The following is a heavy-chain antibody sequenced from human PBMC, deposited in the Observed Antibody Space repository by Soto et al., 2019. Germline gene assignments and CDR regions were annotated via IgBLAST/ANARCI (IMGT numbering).Heavy chain of an antibody. V-gene: IGHV3-21*01. Sequence: GESLKISCAASGFTFSSYSMNWVRQAPGKGLEWVSSISSSSSYIYYADSVKGRFTISRDNAKNSLYLQMNSLRAEDTAVYYCARDLLILEWLLSGFDYWGQGTLVTVSS. CDR1: GFTFSSYS. CDR2: ISSSSSYI. D-gene: IGHD3-3*01. J-gene: IGHJ4*02. CDR3: ARDLLILEWLLSGFDY.